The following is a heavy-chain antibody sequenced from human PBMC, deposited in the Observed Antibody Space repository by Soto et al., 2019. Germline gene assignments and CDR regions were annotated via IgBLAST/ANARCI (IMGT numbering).Heavy chain of an antibody. V-gene: IGHV4-38-2*01. CDR3: ARIGGYHGPLDY. Sequence: SETLSLTCAVSGYSISSGYYWGWIRQSPGKGLEWIGSIYHSGSTYYNPSLKSRVIISVDTSKNQFSLKLSSVTAADTAVYYCARIGGYHGPLDYWGQGTPVTVSS. CDR2: IYHSGST. CDR1: GYSISSGYY. J-gene: IGHJ4*02. D-gene: IGHD6-25*01.